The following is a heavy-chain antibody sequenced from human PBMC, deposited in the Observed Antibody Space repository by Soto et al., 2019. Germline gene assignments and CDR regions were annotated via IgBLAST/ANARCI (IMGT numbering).Heavy chain of an antibody. J-gene: IGHJ6*02. CDR3: GSGLKEGGSGGNDYYGMDV. V-gene: IGHV1-69*13. CDR1: GGTFTNYA. D-gene: IGHD2-15*01. Sequence: VQLVQSGAEVKKPGSSVKVSCKASGGTFTNYAFSWVRQAPGQGLEWLGGIIPIFGTADYAQKFQGRVTITADEPTSTVHMELSSLRSDDTAVYYCGSGLKEGGSGGNDYYGMDVWGQGTTVTVSS. CDR2: IIPIFGTA.